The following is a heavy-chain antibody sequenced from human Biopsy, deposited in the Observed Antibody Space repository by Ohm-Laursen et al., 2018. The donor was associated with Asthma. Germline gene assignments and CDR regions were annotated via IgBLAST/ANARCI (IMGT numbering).Heavy chain of an antibody. Sequence: SETLSLTCTVSGGSIRSHDWTWIRLPPGKGLEYIGDVSHTGSTNYNPSLKSRVTMSLGTSKNQSSLRLTSVTPADTAVYYCARLADCSGGACYSYGWFDPWGQGTRVTVSS. CDR2: VSHTGST. V-gene: IGHV4-59*11. CDR1: GGSIRSHD. J-gene: IGHJ5*02. D-gene: IGHD2-15*01. CDR3: ARLADCSGGACYSYGWFDP.